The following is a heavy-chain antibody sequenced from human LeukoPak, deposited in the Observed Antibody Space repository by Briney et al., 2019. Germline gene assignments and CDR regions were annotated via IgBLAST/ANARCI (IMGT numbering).Heavy chain of an antibody. CDR3: ARTSSSGLVGGYYFDY. CDR2: IYTSGST. Sequence: SETLSLTCTVSGGSISSATYYWNWIRQPAGKGLEWIGRIYTSGSTNYNPSLKSRVTISVDTSKNQFSLKLSSVTAADTAVYYCARTSSSGLVGGYYFDYWGQGTLVTVSS. CDR1: GGSISSATYY. D-gene: IGHD6-19*01. J-gene: IGHJ4*02. V-gene: IGHV4-61*02.